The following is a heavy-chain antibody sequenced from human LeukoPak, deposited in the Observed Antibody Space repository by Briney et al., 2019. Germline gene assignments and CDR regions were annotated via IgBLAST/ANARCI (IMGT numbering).Heavy chain of an antibody. CDR1: GVSISSSNSY. CDR2: IYYSGDT. D-gene: IGHD3-22*01. CDR3: ARDQDYYDSSGYYLFFDY. Sequence: SETLSLTCTVSGVSISSSNSYWGWIRQPPGKGLEWIGSIYYSGDTYYNASLKSQVSISIDTSKNQFSLRLTSVTAADTAVYYCARDQDYYDSSGYYLFFDYWGQGTLVTVSS. J-gene: IGHJ4*02. V-gene: IGHV4-39*02.